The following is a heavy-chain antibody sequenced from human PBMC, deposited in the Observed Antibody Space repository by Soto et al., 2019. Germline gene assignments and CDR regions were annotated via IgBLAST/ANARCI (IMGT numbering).Heavy chain of an antibody. D-gene: IGHD7-27*01. Sequence: PGGSLRLSCAASGFTFNKYWMTWVRQAPGKGLEWVANIQQVGSEKYYVDSVKGRFTISRDNADNSLYLQMNGLRAEDTAVYYCALGRTGLDVWGQGTTVTVSS. CDR1: GFTFNKYW. V-gene: IGHV3-7*01. CDR3: ALGRTGLDV. CDR2: IQQVGSEK. J-gene: IGHJ6*02.